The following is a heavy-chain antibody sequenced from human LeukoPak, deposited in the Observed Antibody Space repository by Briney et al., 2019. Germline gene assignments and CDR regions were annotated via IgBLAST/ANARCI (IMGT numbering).Heavy chain of an antibody. CDR1: EFTFSRYA. CDR3: ARVRSRSNDY. V-gene: IGHV3-30*04. CDR2: ISYAGSDK. J-gene: IGHJ4*02. D-gene: IGHD1-26*01. Sequence: PGGSLRLSCAASEFTFSRYAMHWVRQAPGKGLEWVAVISYAGSDKYYAGSVKGRFTTSTDNSKNTLYLQMNSVRVEDTAVYYCARVRSRSNDYWGQGTLVTVSS.